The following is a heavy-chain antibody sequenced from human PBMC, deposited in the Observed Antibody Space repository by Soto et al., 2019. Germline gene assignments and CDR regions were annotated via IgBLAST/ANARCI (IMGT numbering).Heavy chain of an antibody. V-gene: IGHV1-69*06. CDR1: GGTFTNYA. J-gene: IGHJ6*02. CDR2: IIPIFGTA. Sequence: QVQLVQSGAEVKKPGSSVKVSCKASGGTFTNYAVSWVRQAPGQGLEWMGGIIPIFGTANYAQKFQGRVTITADKSTSTAYMELSSLRSEDTAVYYCARDRDIVVVVAATHRYYYYGMDVWGQGTTVTVSS. CDR3: ARDRDIVVVVAATHRYYYYGMDV. D-gene: IGHD2-15*01.